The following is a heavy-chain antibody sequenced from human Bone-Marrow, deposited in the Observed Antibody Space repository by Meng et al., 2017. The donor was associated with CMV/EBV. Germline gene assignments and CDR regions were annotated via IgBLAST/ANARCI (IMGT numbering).Heavy chain of an antibody. D-gene: IGHD6-25*01. V-gene: IGHV4-39*07. J-gene: IGHJ6*02. CDR3: ARDGPEGGGPGYYYYGKDV. CDR2: SYYSGST. Sequence: SETLSLTCTVSGGSISSTSYYWGWIRQPPGKGLEWIGNSYYSGSTYYNPSLKSRVTISVDTSKNQFSLKLTSVTAADTAVYYCARDGPEGGGPGYYYYGKDVWGQGTTVPVSS. CDR1: GGSISSTSYY.